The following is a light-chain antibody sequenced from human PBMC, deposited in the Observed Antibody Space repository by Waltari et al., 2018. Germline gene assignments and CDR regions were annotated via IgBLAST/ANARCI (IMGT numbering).Light chain of an antibody. CDR1: QSVLYSSNNKNY. Sequence: DIVMTQSPDSLAVSLGERATINCKSSQSVLYSSNNKNYLAWYQQKPGQPPKLLIYWASTRESGVPDRXSXSGSGTDFTLTISSLQAEDVAVYYCQQYYSTLPYTFGQGTKLEIK. V-gene: IGKV4-1*01. J-gene: IGKJ2*01. CDR3: QQYYSTLPYT. CDR2: WAS.